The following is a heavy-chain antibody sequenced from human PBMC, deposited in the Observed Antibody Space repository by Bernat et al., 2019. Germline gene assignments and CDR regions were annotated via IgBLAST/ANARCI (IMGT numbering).Heavy chain of an antibody. Sequence: VQLMESGGGLVEPGGSLRLSCAASGFTFSDYYMSWIRQAPGKGLEWVSYISSSSSYTNYADSVKGRFTISRDNAKNSLYLQMNSLRAEDTAVYYCARDRTGTTDFDIWGQGTMVTVSS. CDR1: GFTFSDYY. D-gene: IGHD1-1*01. V-gene: IGHV3-11*06. J-gene: IGHJ3*02. CDR3: ARDRTGTTDFDI. CDR2: ISSSSSYT.